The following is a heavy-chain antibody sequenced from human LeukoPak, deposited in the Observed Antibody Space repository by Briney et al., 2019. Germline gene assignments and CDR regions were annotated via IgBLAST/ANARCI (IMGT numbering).Heavy chain of an antibody. Sequence: ASVKVSCKASGYTFNDYYIHWVRQGPRQGLEWMGWISPKSGVTNYEQKFQGRVTMARDTSLSTAYMELSSLRSDDTAVYLCARALGSYYDTSVYQAYWGQGTLVTVTS. J-gene: IGHJ4*02. CDR2: ISPKSGVT. CDR3: ARALGSYYDTSVYQAY. D-gene: IGHD3-22*01. V-gene: IGHV1-2*02. CDR1: GYTFNDYY.